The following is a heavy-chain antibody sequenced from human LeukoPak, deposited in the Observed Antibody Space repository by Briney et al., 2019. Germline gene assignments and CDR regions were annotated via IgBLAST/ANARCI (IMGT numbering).Heavy chain of an antibody. J-gene: IGHJ4*02. CDR1: GGTFSSYA. V-gene: IGHV1-69*13. D-gene: IGHD1-1*01. CDR3: ARPGYNWNDAFDY. Sequence: GASVKVSCKASGGTFSSYAISWVRQAPGQGLEWMGGIIPIFGTANYAQKFQGRVTITADESTSTAYMELSSLRSEDTAVYYCARPGYNWNDAFDYWGQGTLVTVSS. CDR2: IIPIFGTA.